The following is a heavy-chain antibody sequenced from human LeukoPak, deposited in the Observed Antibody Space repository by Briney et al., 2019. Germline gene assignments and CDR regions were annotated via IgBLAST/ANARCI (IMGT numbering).Heavy chain of an antibody. V-gene: IGHV4-39*01. CDR3: ARTPGVVPAANVPQTYYYYMDV. CDR1: GGSISSSSYY. D-gene: IGHD2-2*01. Sequence: SETLSLTCTVSGGSISSSSYYWGWIRQPPGKGLEWIGSIYYSGSTYYNPSLKSRVTISVDTSKNQFPLKLSSVTAADTAVYYCARTPGVVPAANVPQTYYYYMDVWGKGTTVTVSS. CDR2: IYYSGST. J-gene: IGHJ6*03.